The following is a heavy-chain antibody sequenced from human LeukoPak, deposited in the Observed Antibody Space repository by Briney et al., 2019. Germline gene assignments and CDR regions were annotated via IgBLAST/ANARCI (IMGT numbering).Heavy chain of an antibody. CDR3: ARALRRFAAYYFDY. D-gene: IGHD5/OR15-5a*01. CDR2: ISSDGRDK. V-gene: IGHV3-30*03. CDR1: GFTFSSYA. J-gene: IGHJ4*02. Sequence: GGSLRLSCAASGFTFSSYAMSWVRQAPGKGLEWVAVISSDGRDKHHADSVKGRFTISRDNSKNTLYLQTNSLRAEDTAVYYCARALRRFAAYYFDYWGQGTLVTVSS.